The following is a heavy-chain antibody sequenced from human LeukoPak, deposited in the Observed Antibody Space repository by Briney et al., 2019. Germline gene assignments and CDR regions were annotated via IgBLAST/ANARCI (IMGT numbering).Heavy chain of an antibody. J-gene: IGHJ4*02. V-gene: IGHV3-30*18. D-gene: IGHD4-17*01. CDR3: AKGHLLYGDYGDHYYFDY. Sequence: TGGSLRLSCAASGFTFSSYGMHWVRQAPGKGLEWVALISYDGSNKNHADSVKGRFTISRDNSKKTLYLQMNSLRAEDTAVYYCAKGHLLYGDYGDHYYFDYWGQGTLVTVSS. CDR2: ISYDGSNK. CDR1: GFTFSSYG.